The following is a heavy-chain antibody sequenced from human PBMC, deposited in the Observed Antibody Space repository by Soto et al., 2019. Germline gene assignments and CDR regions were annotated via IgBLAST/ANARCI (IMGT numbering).Heavy chain of an antibody. CDR3: ARVSYSSSFDY. J-gene: IGHJ4*02. Sequence: SETLSLTCTVSGGSISSYYWSWIRQPPGKGLEWIGYIYYSGSTNYNPSLKSRVTISVDTSKNQFSLKLSSVTAADTAVYYCARVSYSSSFDYWGQGTLVTVSS. CDR1: GGSISSYY. V-gene: IGHV4-59*01. CDR2: IYYSGST. D-gene: IGHD6-6*01.